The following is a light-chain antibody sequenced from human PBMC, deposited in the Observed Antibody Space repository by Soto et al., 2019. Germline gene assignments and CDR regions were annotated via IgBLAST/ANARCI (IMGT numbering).Light chain of an antibody. J-gene: IGKJ1*01. CDR1: QSVRSNY. CDR3: QQYNSYSWT. CDR2: VAS. V-gene: IGKV3-20*01. Sequence: EIVLTQSPGTLSLSPGERATLSCRASQSVRSNYLAWYQQKPGQAPRLLIYVASSLESGVPSRFSGSGSGTEFTLTISSLQPDDFATYYCQQYNSYSWTFGQGTKVEIK.